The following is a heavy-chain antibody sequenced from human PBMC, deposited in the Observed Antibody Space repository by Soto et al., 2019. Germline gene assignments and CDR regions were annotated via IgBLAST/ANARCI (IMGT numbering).Heavy chain of an antibody. CDR3: ARPVADSSGWYLYYYYYGMDV. V-gene: IGHV3-30-3*01. CDR1: GFTFSSYA. D-gene: IGHD6-19*01. CDR2: ISYDGSNK. Sequence: ESGGGVVQPGRSLRLSCAASGFTFSSYAMHWVRQAPGKGLEWVAVISYDGSNKYYADSVKGRFTISRDNSKNTLYLQMNSLRAEDTAVYYCARPVADSSGWYLYYYYYGMDVWGQGTTVTVSS. J-gene: IGHJ6*02.